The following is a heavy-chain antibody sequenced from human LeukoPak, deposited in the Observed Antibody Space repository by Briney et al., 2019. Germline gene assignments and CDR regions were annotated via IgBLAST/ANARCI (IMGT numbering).Heavy chain of an antibody. V-gene: IGHV4-34*01. Sequence: KPSETLSLTCAVHGASLSDYYWTWIRQSPEKGLECIGAIDHRGSANYNPSLESRVTTSLDTSKNQFSLNLASVTAADTAVYYCTSLFSASGTFDSWGQGTLVAVSS. J-gene: IGHJ4*02. CDR2: IDHRGSA. CDR1: GASLSDYY. D-gene: IGHD3-10*01. CDR3: TSLFSASGTFDS.